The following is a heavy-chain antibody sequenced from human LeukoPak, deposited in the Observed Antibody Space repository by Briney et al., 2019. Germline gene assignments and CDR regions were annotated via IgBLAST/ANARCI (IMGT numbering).Heavy chain of an antibody. Sequence: GGSLRLSCAASGFTFSSYGMHWVRQAPGKGLEWVAVISYDGSNNYYADSVKGRFTISRDNSKNTLYLQMNSLRAEDTAVYYCARTISSSTTSCFLYWGQGTQVTVSS. J-gene: IGHJ4*02. D-gene: IGHD2/OR15-2a*01. CDR1: GFTFSSYG. V-gene: IGHV3-30*03. CDR3: ARTISSSTTSCFLY. CDR2: ISYDGSNN.